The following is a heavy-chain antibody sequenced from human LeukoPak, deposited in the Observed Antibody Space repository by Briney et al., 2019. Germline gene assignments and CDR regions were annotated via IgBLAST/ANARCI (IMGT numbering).Heavy chain of an antibody. V-gene: IGHV4-59*04. J-gene: IGHJ6*03. D-gene: IGHD6-19*01. Sequence: SETLSLTCTVSGGSISSYYWSWIRQPPGKGLEWIGYIYYSGSTYYNPSLKSRVTISVDTSKNQFSLKLSSVTAADTAVYYCARCSSGWYENYYYYYMDVWGKGTTVTISS. CDR1: GGSISSYY. CDR3: ARCSSGWYENYYYYYMDV. CDR2: IYYSGST.